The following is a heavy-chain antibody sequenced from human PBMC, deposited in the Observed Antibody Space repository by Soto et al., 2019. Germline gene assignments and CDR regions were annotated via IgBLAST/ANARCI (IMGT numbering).Heavy chain of an antibody. J-gene: IGHJ5*02. CDR1: GGSISSGGYY. V-gene: IGHV4-31*03. D-gene: IGHD6-19*01. CDR3: ARGEEIGVAGNWFDP. CDR2: IYYSGST. Sequence: SETLSLTCTVSGGSISSGGYYWSWIRRHPGKGLEWIGYIYYSGSTYYNPSLKSRVTISVDTSKNQFSLKLRSEDTAVYYCARGEEIGVAGNWFDPWGQGTQVTVSS.